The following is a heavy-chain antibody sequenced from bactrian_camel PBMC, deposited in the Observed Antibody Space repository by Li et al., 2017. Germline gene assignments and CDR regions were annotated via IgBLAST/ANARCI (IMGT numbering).Heavy chain of an antibody. J-gene: IGHJ4*01. CDR3: AASSSERRMLFRLLGPIPESY. D-gene: IGHD3*01. CDR2: IYGDAGRT. V-gene: IGHV3-3*01. Sequence: HVQLVESGGGSVQAGGSLTLACSVSGYTYNGDCMAWFRQRPGNEREGLASIYGDAGRTDYADSAKGRFIISINKDKNILHLQMNSLKPEDTALYYCAASSSERRMLFRLLGPIPESYWGQGTQVTVS. CDR1: GYTYNGDC.